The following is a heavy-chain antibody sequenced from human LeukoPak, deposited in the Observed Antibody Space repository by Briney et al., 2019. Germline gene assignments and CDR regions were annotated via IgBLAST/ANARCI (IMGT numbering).Heavy chain of an antibody. J-gene: IGHJ4*02. Sequence: GGSLRLSCAASGFTVSSNYVNWVRQAPGKGLEWVSVIYGGGNIYYADSVKGRFTISRDNSKNTLYLQMNSLRAEDTAVYDCARAAGYSNDYWGQGTLVTVSS. CDR3: ARAAGYSNDY. CDR1: GFTVSSNY. V-gene: IGHV3-53*01. CDR2: IYGGGNI. D-gene: IGHD5-18*01.